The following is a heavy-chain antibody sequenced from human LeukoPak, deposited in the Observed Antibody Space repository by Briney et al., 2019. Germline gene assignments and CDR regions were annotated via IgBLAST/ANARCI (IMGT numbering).Heavy chain of an antibody. CDR3: ARVNVAVAGPPGNY. J-gene: IGHJ4*02. Sequence: GGSLRLSCAASGFTFNTYTMNWVRQAPGKGLEWVSYISGSSGIIDYADSVRGRFTISRDNAKNSLYLQMNSLRAEDTAVYYCARVNVAVAGPPGNYWGQGTLVTVSS. D-gene: IGHD6-19*01. CDR1: GFTFNTYT. CDR2: ISGSSGII. V-gene: IGHV3-48*04.